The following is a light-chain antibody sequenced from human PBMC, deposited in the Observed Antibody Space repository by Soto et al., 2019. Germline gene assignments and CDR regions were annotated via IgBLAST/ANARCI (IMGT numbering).Light chain of an antibody. Sequence: EIVLTQSPGTLSLSPGKRGTLSCRASQSVSSNNLAWYQQQPGQAPRLLIYGASNRATGIPDRFSGSGSGTDFTLTISRLEPEDFAVYYCQQYGSSPTFGQGTKVDIK. CDR3: QQYGSSPT. V-gene: IGKV3-20*01. CDR1: QSVSSNN. J-gene: IGKJ1*01. CDR2: GAS.